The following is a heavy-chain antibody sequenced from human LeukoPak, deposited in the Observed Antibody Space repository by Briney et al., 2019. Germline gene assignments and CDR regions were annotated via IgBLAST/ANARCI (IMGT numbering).Heavy chain of an antibody. Sequence: GESLKISCKGSGYSFTTYWIVWVRQMPGKGLEWMGITYPGDSDTRYSPPFQGQVTISVDKSISTAFLQWSSLKASDTALYYCARGGSGWFHNYDYWGQGTLVTVSS. CDR1: GYSFTTYW. D-gene: IGHD6-19*01. CDR3: ARGGSGWFHNYDY. CDR2: TYPGDSDT. J-gene: IGHJ4*02. V-gene: IGHV5-51*01.